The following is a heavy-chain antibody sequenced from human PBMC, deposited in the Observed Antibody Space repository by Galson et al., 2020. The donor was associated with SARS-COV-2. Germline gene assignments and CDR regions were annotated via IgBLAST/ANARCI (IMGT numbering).Heavy chain of an antibody. J-gene: IGHJ5*01. D-gene: IGHD2-15*01. CDR1: GYIFITQW. CDR3: VTGSYCRGGSCYDS. Sequence: GESLKISCKGLGYIFITQWIAWVRQMPGKGLEWIGIILPSDSDTRYSPSFQGQVSISVDKSISTTYLEWSSLKASDSAMYYCVTGSYCRGGSCYDSWGQGTLVTVTS. V-gene: IGHV5-51*01. CDR2: ILPSDSDT.